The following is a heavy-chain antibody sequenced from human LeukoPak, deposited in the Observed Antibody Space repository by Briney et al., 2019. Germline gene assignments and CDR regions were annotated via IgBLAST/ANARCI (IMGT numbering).Heavy chain of an antibody. CDR3: VRNFDS. Sequence: GGSLRLSCAASGFMFSSFEMNWVRQAPGKGLEWVSKISSSGSIIYYADSGKGRFTISRDNAKKSLYLQMNSLRAEDTAVYYCVRNFDSWGQGTLVTVSS. CDR1: GFMFSSFE. J-gene: IGHJ4*02. CDR2: ISSSGSII. V-gene: IGHV3-48*03.